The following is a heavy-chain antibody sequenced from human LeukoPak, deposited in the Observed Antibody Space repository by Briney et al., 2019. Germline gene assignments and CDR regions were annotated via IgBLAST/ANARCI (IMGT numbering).Heavy chain of an antibody. J-gene: IGHJ3*02. CDR3: ARGITRGAFDI. CDR1: GFTFSSYA. V-gene: IGHV3-30-3*01. Sequence: GGSLRLSCAASGFTFSSYAMHWVRQAPGKGLEWVAVISYDGSNKYYADSVKGRFTISRDNSKNTLYLQMNSLRAEDTAVYYCARGITRGAFDIWGQGTMVTVSS. D-gene: IGHD3-10*01. CDR2: ISYDGSNK.